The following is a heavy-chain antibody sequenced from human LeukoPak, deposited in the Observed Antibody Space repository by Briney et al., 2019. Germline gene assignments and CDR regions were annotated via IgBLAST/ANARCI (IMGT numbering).Heavy chain of an antibody. CDR1: GFTFSTYE. J-gene: IGHJ6*04. V-gene: IGHV3-48*03. Sequence: PGGSLRLSCAASGFTFSTYEMTWVRQSPGKGLEWVSYISSSGSTIYYADSVKGRFTISRDNAKNSLYLQMNSLRAEDTAVYYCAELGITMIGGVWGKGTTVTISS. CDR3: AELGITMIGGV. D-gene: IGHD3-10*02. CDR2: ISSSGSTI.